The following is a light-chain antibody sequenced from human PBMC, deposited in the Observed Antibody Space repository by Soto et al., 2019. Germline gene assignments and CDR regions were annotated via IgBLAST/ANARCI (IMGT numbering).Light chain of an antibody. CDR2: DAS. Sequence: DVLMTQSPSSLSASVGERVTITCQASQDINNYLNWYQQKPGKAPKLLIYDASNLETGVPLRFSGSGSGTEFTFTISSLQPEDVATYYCQQCDNLPYTFGQGTKLEMK. V-gene: IGKV1-33*01. CDR1: QDINNY. J-gene: IGKJ2*01. CDR3: QQCDNLPYT.